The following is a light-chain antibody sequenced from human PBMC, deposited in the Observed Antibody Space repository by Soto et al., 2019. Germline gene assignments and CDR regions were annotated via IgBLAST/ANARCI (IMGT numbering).Light chain of an antibody. CDR1: SSNIGSNT. Sequence: QLVLTQPPSASGTPGQRVTISCSGSSSNIGSNTVNWYQQVPGTAPKLLIYATNQRPSGVPDRFSGSKSGTSASLAISGLQSEDEADYYCAAWDDRLNGPVFGGGTKLTVL. V-gene: IGLV1-44*01. CDR2: ATN. CDR3: AAWDDRLNGPV. J-gene: IGLJ3*02.